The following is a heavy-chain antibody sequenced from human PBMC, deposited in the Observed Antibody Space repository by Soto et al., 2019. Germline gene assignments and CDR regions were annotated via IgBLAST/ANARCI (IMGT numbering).Heavy chain of an antibody. J-gene: IGHJ6*02. CDR2: ISYDGSNK. D-gene: IGHD3-10*01. Sequence: QVQLVESGGGVVQPGRSLRLSCAASGFTFSSYAMHWVRQAPGKGLEWVAVISYDGSNKYYADSVKGRFTISRDNSKNXLYLQMNSLRAEDTAVYYCARDPLVRGSYYYGMDVWGQGTTVTVSS. CDR1: GFTFSSYA. CDR3: ARDPLVRGSYYYGMDV. V-gene: IGHV3-30-3*01.